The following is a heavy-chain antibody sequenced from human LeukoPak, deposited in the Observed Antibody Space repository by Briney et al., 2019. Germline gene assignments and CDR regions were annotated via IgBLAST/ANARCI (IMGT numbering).Heavy chain of an antibody. D-gene: IGHD5-24*01. CDR3: ARDGYNPVAFDI. V-gene: IGHV4-38-2*02. J-gene: IGHJ3*02. Sequence: SETLSLTCTVSGYSISSGYYWGWIRQPPGKGLEWIGSIYHSGSTYYNPSLKSRVTISVDTSKNQFSLKLRSVTAADTAVYYCARDGYNPVAFDIWGQGTVVTVSS. CDR1: GYSISSGYY. CDR2: IYHSGST.